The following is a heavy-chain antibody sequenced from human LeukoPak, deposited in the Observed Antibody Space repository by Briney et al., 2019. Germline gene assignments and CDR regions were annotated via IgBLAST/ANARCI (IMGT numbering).Heavy chain of an antibody. Sequence: GGSLRLSCAASVFTFSGYWMSWVRQAPGKGLEWVANIKQDGGEIYYVDSVKGRFTISRDNAKNSLYLQMNSLRAEDTAVYFCARDKSTYFESSGSRFDNWGQGTLVTVSS. J-gene: IGHJ4*02. CDR1: VFTFSGYW. CDR2: IKQDGGEI. V-gene: IGHV3-7*01. CDR3: ARDKSTYFESSGSRFDN. D-gene: IGHD3-22*01.